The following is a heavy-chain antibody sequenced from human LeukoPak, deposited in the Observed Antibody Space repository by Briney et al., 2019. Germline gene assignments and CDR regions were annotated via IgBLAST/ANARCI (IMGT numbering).Heavy chain of an antibody. CDR2: IGTNGIST. CDR3: VKGQEVVYAPTFDY. CDR1: GFTFNSYA. J-gene: IGHJ4*02. Sequence: GFSLRLSCSASGFTFNSYAIHWVRQAPGKGLEYVSSIGTNGISTYYADSVTGRFTISRDNSKNSLYLQMSSLRAEDTAVYYCVKGQEVVYAPTFDYWGQGTLVTVSS. V-gene: IGHV3-64D*09. D-gene: IGHD2-8*02.